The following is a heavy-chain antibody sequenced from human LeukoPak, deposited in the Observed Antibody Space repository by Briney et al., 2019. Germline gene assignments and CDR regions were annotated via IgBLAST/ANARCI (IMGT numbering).Heavy chain of an antibody. V-gene: IGHV3-7*03. D-gene: IGHD3-10*01. Sequence: GGSLRLSCAASGFTFSSYWMSWVRQAPGKGLEWVANIKQDGSEKYYVDSVKGRFTISRDNAKKSLYLQMNSLKTEDTAVYYCTTVRLPYGSGSYYRLLFDYWGQGTLVTVSS. CDR1: GFTFSSYW. CDR3: TTVRLPYGSGSYYRLLFDY. CDR2: IKQDGSEK. J-gene: IGHJ4*02.